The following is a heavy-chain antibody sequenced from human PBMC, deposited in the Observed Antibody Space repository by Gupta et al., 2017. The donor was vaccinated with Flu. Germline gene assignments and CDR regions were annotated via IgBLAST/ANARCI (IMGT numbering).Heavy chain of an antibody. J-gene: IGHJ4*02. CDR1: GLTFRDYA. Sequence: EVQLLESGGALVQPGGSLRLSCVASGLTFRDYAMNWVRQEPGKGLEWVSTVGAGGDRTYYADSVMGRFTISRDNSKNTVYLQMNSLRGDDTAVYYCAKDRSGNPAIDYWGQGTLVTVSA. V-gene: IGHV3-23*01. D-gene: IGHD6-13*01. CDR3: AKDRSGNPAIDY. CDR2: VGAGGDRT.